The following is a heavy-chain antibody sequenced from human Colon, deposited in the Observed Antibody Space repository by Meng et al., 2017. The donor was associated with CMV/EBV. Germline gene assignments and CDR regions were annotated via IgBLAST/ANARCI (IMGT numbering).Heavy chain of an antibody. CDR2: VIGSGANT. V-gene: IGHV3-23*01. CDR1: GITFSNYA. Sequence: GESLKISCASPGITFSNYAMSWVRQAPGKGLEWVSSVIGSGANTYYADSVKGRFTISRDNSKNTLSMQMNSLRVEDTTIYCCAKRYTDNGYYFGYWGQGTLVTVSS. D-gene: IGHD1-14*01. J-gene: IGHJ4*02. CDR3: AKRYTDNGYYFGY.